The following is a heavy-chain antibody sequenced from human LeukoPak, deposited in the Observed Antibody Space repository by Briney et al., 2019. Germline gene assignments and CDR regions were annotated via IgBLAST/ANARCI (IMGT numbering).Heavy chain of an antibody. J-gene: IGHJ5*02. V-gene: IGHV1-18*01. D-gene: IGHD3-3*01. CDR2: ISAYNGNT. Sequence: GASVKVPCKASGYTFTSYGIIWVRQAPGQGLEWMGWISAYNGNTNYAQKLQGRVTMTTDTSTSTAYMELRSLRSDDTAVYYCASVVGLEWPGGWFDPWGQGTLVTVSS. CDR3: ASVVGLEWPGGWFDP. CDR1: GYTFTSYG.